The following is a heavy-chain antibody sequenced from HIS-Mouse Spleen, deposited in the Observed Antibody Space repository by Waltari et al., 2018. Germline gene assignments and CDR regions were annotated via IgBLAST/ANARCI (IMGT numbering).Heavy chain of an antibody. J-gene: IGHJ4*02. CDR3: ARGLNTARPSHFDY. V-gene: IGHV3-30-3*01. D-gene: IGHD6-6*01. CDR2: ISYDGSNK. Sequence: QVQLVESGGGVVQPGRSRRLSCAASGVTFSSSALHWVRQAPGKGLEWVAVISYDGSNKYYADSVKGRFTISRDNSKNTLYLQMNSLRAEDTAVYYCARGLNTARPSHFDYWGQGTLVTVSS. CDR1: GVTFSSSA.